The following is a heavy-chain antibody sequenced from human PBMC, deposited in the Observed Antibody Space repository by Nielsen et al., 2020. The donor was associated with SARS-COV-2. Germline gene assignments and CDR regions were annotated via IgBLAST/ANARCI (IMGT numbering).Heavy chain of an antibody. CDR2: IYQTGST. CDR1: GHSFSRGYY. J-gene: IGHJ4*02. CDR3: ARGRVVVPAAYFDY. D-gene: IGHD2-2*01. Sequence: SETLSLTCTVSGHSFSRGYYWGWIRQPPGKGLEWIGNIYQTGSTFYNPSLKSRVTISADTSNNQFSLKLNSVTAADTAVYYCARGRVVVPAAYFDYWGQGTLVTVSS. V-gene: IGHV4-38-2*02.